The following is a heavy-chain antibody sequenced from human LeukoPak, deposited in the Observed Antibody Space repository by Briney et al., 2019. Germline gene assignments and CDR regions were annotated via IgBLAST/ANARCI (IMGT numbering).Heavy chain of an antibody. D-gene: IGHD2/OR15-2a*01. V-gene: IGHV3-7*01. J-gene: IGHJ6*03. CDR2: IKQDGCEE. CDR3: ARLLSNYYYYYMDV. Sequence: GGSLRLSYAASGFTFSSYWMSWVRQAPGKGLEWVANIKQDGCEEYYVDSVKGRFTISRDNAKTSLYLQMNSLAAEDTAVYYCARLLSNYYYYYMDVWGKGTTVTVAS. CDR1: GFTFSSYW.